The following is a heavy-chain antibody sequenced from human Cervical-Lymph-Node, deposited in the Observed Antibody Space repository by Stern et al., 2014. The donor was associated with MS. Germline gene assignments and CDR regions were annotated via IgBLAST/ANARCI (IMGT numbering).Heavy chain of an antibody. CDR2: ISWNSVTI. D-gene: IGHD5-24*01. V-gene: IGHV3-9*01. CDR1: GFTFDDFA. J-gene: IGHJ4*02. Sequence: EVQLVESGGGLVQPGRSLRLACAASGFTFDDFAMHWVRPTPGKGLVWVSGISWNSVTIAYADSVKGRFTISRDNAKNSLYLQLNSLRAEDTALYFCAKGGEDGYNPAYFDYWGRGTLVTVS. CDR3: AKGGEDGYNPAYFDY.